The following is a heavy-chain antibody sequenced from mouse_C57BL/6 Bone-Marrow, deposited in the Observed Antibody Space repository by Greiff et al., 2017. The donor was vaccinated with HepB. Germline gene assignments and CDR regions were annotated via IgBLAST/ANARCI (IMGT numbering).Heavy chain of an antibody. V-gene: IGHV1-39*01. D-gene: IGHD3-2*02. CDR1: GYSFTDYN. CDR3: AREGKLDSSGPYWYAMDY. CDR2: INPNYGTT. Sequence: EVKLVESGPELVKPGASVKISCKASGYSFTDYNMNWVKQSNGKSLEWIGVINPNYGTTSYNQKFKGKATLTVDQSSSTAYMQLNSLTSEDSAVYYCAREGKLDSSGPYWYAMDYWGQGTSVTVSS. J-gene: IGHJ4*01.